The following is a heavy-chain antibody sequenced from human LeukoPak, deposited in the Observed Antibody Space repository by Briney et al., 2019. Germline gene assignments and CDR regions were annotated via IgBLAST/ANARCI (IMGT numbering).Heavy chain of an antibody. CDR2: ISYDGSKK. Sequence: PGGSLRLSCAASGFTFSSYSMNWVRQAPGKGLEWVAVISYDGSKKYYADSVKGRFTISRYDSKNPLYLQMNSLRAEDTALYYCAKDCCVEGTTPGEFDYWGQGTLVTVSS. V-gene: IGHV3-30*18. CDR1: GFTFSSYS. CDR3: AKDCCVEGTTPGEFDY. J-gene: IGHJ4*02. D-gene: IGHD1-7*01.